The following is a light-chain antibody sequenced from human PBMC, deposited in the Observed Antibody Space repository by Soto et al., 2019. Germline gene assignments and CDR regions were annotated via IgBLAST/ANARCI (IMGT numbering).Light chain of an antibody. V-gene: IGKV3-15*01. Sequence: EIEMTQSPVTLSVSPGERATLSCRASQSVSSNLAWYQQKPGQAPRLLIYGASTRATGIPARFSGSGSGTEFTLTISSLQSEDFAVYHCQQYNDWPPAFGQGTKVEVK. CDR3: QQYNDWPPA. J-gene: IGKJ1*01. CDR2: GAS. CDR1: QSVSSN.